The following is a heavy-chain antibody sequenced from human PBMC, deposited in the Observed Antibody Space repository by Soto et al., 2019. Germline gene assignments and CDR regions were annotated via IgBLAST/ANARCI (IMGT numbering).Heavy chain of an antibody. D-gene: IGHD3-10*01. V-gene: IGHV3-7*01. J-gene: IGHJ4*02. Sequence: GGSLRLSCAASGFTFSSYWMSWVRQAPGKGLEWVANIEQDGSEKYYVDSVKGRFTISRDNAKNSLYLQMNSLRAEDTAVYYCARKGYYGSGSYYNFDYWGQGTLVTVSS. CDR2: IEQDGSEK. CDR3: ARKGYYGSGSYYNFDY. CDR1: GFTFSSYW.